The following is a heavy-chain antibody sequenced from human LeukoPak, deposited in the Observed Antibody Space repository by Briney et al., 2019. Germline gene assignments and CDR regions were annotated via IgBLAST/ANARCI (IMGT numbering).Heavy chain of an antibody. J-gene: IGHJ4*02. CDR3: VRDFDYVRVFDY. V-gene: IGHV3-23*01. D-gene: IGHD4-17*01. CDR1: GFTFNTYA. Sequence: GGSLRLSCAASGFTFNTYAMSWVRQAPGKGLEWVSGISASGGSTYYADSVKGRFTISRDNSKNTLYLQMNSLRAEDTAVYYCVRDFDYVRVFDYWGQGTLVTVSS. CDR2: ISASGGST.